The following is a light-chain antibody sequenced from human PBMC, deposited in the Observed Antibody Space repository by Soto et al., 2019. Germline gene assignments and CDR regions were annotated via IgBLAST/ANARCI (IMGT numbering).Light chain of an antibody. CDR1: QSVSSSY. V-gene: IGKV3-20*01. CDR2: GAS. CDR3: QQYGSSAVT. J-gene: IGKJ1*01. Sequence: EIVLTQSPGTLSLSPGERATLSCRASQSVSSSYLAWYQQKPGQAPRLLIYGASSRATGIPDRFSGSGSGTDFTLTISRLEPVDFAAYYCQQYGSSAVTFGQGTKVDIK.